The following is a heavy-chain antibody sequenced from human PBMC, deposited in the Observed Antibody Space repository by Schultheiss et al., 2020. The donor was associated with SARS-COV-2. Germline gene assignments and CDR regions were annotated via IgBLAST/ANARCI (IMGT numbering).Heavy chain of an antibody. J-gene: IGHJ6*02. V-gene: IGHV1-2*06. CDR2: INPKTGDT. CDR1: GYTFSDYY. CDR3: AKDNYYYGMDV. Sequence: ASVKVSCKASGYTFSDYYIHWVRQAPGQGLEWMGRINPKTGDTHYAQKFQGGVTMTWDTSISTAYMELSRLRSDDTAVYYCAKDNYYYGMDVWGQGTTVTVSS.